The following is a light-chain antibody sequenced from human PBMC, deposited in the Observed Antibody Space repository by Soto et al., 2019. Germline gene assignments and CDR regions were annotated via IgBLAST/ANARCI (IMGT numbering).Light chain of an antibody. J-gene: IGLJ3*02. Sequence: QSALTQPPSASGSPGQSVAISCTGTSSDVGGYNYVSWYQQRPGKAPKLMIYEVNKRPSGVPDRFSGSKSGNTASLTVSGLQAEAEADYYCSSFAGSANWVFGGGTTLAVL. CDR1: SSDVGGYNY. V-gene: IGLV2-8*01. CDR2: EVN. CDR3: SSFAGSANWV.